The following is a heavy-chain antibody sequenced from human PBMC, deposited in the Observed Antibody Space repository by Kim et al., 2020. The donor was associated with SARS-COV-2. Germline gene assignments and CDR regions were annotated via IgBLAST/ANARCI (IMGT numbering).Heavy chain of an antibody. Sequence: YADSVKGRFTISRDNTKNSLYLQMNSLRAEDTAVYYCARDRIAAAGTFDYWGQGTLVTVSS. V-gene: IGHV3-11*06. J-gene: IGHJ4*02. D-gene: IGHD6-13*01. CDR3: ARDRIAAAGTFDY.